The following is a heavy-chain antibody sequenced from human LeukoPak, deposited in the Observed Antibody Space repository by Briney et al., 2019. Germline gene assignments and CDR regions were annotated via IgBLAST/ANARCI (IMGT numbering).Heavy chain of an antibody. CDR2: ISGTGSTI. V-gene: IGHV3-48*03. J-gene: IGHJ4*02. Sequence: GGSLRLSCAASGFTFNSYEMNWVRQAPGKGLEWLSFISGTGSTIFYAVSVKGRFTISRDNAKDSLYLQMNSLRAEDTAVYYCARASIRLFDYWGQGTLVTVSS. CDR3: ARASIRLFDY. CDR1: GFTFNSYE.